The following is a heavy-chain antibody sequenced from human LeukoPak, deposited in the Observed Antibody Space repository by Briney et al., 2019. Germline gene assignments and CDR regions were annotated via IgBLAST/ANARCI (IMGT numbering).Heavy chain of an antibody. CDR1: GGSFSGYY. V-gene: IGHV4-34*01. Sequence: SETLSLTCAVYGGSFSGYYWSWIRQPPGKGLEWIGEINHSGSTNYNPSLKSRVTMSVDTSKNQFSLKLSSVTAADTAVYYCARDRASIAAAGTAWFDPWGQGTLVTVSS. J-gene: IGHJ5*02. CDR2: INHSGST. D-gene: IGHD6-13*01. CDR3: ARDRASIAAAGTAWFDP.